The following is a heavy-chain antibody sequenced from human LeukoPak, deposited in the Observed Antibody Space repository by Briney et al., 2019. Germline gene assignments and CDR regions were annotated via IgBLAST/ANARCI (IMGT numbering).Heavy chain of an antibody. V-gene: IGHV3-53*01. CDR1: GFTVSSNY. Sequence: GSLRLSCAASGFTVSSNYMSWVRQAPGKGLEWVSVIYSGGSTYHADSVKGRFTISRDNSKNTLYLQMNSLRAEDTAVYYCARDKEATIWGQGTLVTVSS. D-gene: IGHD5-12*01. CDR3: ARDKEATI. CDR2: IYSGGST. J-gene: IGHJ4*02.